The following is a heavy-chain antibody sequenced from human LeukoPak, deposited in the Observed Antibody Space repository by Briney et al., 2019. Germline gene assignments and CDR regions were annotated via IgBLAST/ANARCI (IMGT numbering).Heavy chain of an antibody. V-gene: IGHV4-34*01. Sequence: SETLSLTCAVYGGSFSGYYWSWIRQPPGKGLEWIGEINHSGSTNYNPSLKSRVTISVDTSKNQFSLKLSSVTAAATAVYYCAGANSYDRRGYYSPPIWGKGKMVTVSS. D-gene: IGHD3-22*01. CDR3: AGANSYDRRGYYSPPI. CDR1: GGSFSGYY. CDR2: INHSGST. J-gene: IGHJ3*02.